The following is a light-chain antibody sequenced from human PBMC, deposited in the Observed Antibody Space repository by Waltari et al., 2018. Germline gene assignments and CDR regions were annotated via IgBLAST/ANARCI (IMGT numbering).Light chain of an antibody. V-gene: IGKV3-20*01. CDR3: QKYGTRPAT. Sequence: DIVLTQSLGTLSLSPGDKATLSCRASQSVGRTLAWYQQRPGQAPRLLIYDASSRATGIPDRFSGSGSGTDFSLTISRLEPEDFAVYYCQKYGTRPATFGQGTKVEVK. CDR1: QSVGRT. CDR2: DAS. J-gene: IGKJ1*01.